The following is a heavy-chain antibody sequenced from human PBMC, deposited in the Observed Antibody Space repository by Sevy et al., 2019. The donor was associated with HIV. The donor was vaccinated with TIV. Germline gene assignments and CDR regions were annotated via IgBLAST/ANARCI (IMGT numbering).Heavy chain of an antibody. CDR2: ISSDSSRI. CDR1: GFTFSNYD. V-gene: IGHV3-48*01. Sequence: GGSLRLSCAASGFTFSNYDMNWVRQAPGKGVEWVSYISSDSSRIYYADSGKGRLTISKDNVKNSLYVQMNRLRAEDTAVYYCAREGGYTDQGMDVWGQGTTVTVSS. J-gene: IGHJ6*02. D-gene: IGHD5-12*01. CDR3: AREGGYTDQGMDV.